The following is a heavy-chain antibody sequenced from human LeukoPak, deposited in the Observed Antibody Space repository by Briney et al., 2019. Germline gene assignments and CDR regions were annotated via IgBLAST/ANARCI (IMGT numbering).Heavy chain of an antibody. J-gene: IGHJ4*02. CDR1: GYTFTGYY. V-gene: IGHV1-2*02. D-gene: IGHD3-10*01. CDR3: ARDIQALRVSDY. CDR2: INPNSGGT. Sequence: ASVKVSCKASGYTFTGYYMHWVRQAPGQGLEWMGWINPNSGGTNYAQKFQGRVTMTRDTSICTAYLELSSLRSDDTAVYYCARDIQALRVSDYWGQGTLVTVSS.